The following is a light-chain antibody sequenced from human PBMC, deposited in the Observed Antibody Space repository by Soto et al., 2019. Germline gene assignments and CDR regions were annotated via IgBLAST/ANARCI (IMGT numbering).Light chain of an antibody. CDR3: CSYAGDYTLI. Sequence: QSALTQPRSVSGSPGQSVSISCTGTSGDVGGYDFVSWYQQYPGKAPKLIVYDVDKRPSGVPDRFFGSKSGNAASLTISGLRAEDEADYYCCSYAGDYTLIFGGGTKLTVL. CDR2: DVD. V-gene: IGLV2-11*01. CDR1: SGDVGGYDF. J-gene: IGLJ2*01.